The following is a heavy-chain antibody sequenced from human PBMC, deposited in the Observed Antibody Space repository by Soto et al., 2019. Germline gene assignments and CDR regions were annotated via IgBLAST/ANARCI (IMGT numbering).Heavy chain of an antibody. V-gene: IGHV4-39*01. D-gene: IGHD1-26*01. J-gene: IGHJ3*01. CDR2: IYYSGIT. CDR3: AGPPTTTLGAFEF. Sequence: SETLSLTCTVSRASIVRSDYCWGWVRQPPGKGLEWIGSIYYSGITYYNPSLKSRVTISVDTSKNQFSLKLNSVTAADTAVYYCAGPPTTTLGAFEFSGQGPMGTLS. CDR1: RASIVRSDYC.